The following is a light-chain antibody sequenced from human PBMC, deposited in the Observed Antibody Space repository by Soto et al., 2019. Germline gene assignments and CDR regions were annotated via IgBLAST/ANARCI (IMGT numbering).Light chain of an antibody. Sequence: EIVMTQSPATLSVSPGERATLSCRASQSVNIYLAWYQQKPGQAPRLLIFGASSRATGIPARFSGSGSGTEFNLTISSLQIEDFALYYCQQSNNWPPLTFGGGTKVDIK. CDR2: GAS. V-gene: IGKV3D-15*01. CDR3: QQSNNWPPLT. J-gene: IGKJ4*01. CDR1: QSVNIY.